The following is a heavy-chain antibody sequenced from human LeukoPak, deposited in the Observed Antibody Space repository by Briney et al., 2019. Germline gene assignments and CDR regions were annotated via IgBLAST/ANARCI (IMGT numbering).Heavy chain of an antibody. CDR3: ARAIRGYQPLLPFDY. CDR1: GYGFTSYW. V-gene: IGHV5-51*01. CDR2: IYPGDSDT. Sequence: GESLKISCKGSGYGFTSYWIGWVRQMPGKGLEWMGIIYPGDSDTRYSPSFQGQVTVSADKSISTAYLQWSSLKASDTAMYYCARAIRGYQPLLPFDYWGQGTLVTVSS. J-gene: IGHJ4*02. D-gene: IGHD2-2*01.